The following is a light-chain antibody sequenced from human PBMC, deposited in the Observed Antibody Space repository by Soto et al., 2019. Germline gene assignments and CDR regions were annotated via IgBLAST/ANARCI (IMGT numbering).Light chain of an antibody. J-gene: IGLJ1*01. CDR2: EVN. CDR1: SSDIGTYEY. Sequence: QSALTQPASVSGSPGQSITISCAGSSSDIGTYEYVSWYQQYPGKAPKLMIYEVNYWPSGVSNRFSGSKSGNTASLTISGLQAEDEGDYYCNSMTTSTSTRFVFGTGTKVTVL. V-gene: IGLV2-14*01. CDR3: NSMTTSTSTRFV.